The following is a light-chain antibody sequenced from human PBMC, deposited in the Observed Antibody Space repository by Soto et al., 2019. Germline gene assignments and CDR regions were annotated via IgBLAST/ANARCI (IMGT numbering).Light chain of an antibody. CDR3: AAWYESLNGWV. CDR1: NSNIGTNT. Sequence: QAVVTQPPSASGTPGQRVTISCSGGNSNIGTNTVNWFQQDPGTAPKLLIYYTDQRPSGVPDRFSGSKSGTSASLAISGLQSGDEAYYSCAAWYESLNGWVFGGGTKLTVL. CDR2: YTD. J-gene: IGLJ3*02. V-gene: IGLV1-44*01.